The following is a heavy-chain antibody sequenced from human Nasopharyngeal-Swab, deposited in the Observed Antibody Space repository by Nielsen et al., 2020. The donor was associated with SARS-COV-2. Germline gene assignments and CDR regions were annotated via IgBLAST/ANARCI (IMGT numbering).Heavy chain of an antibody. D-gene: IGHD5-12*01. CDR3: ATLGYSSYDFYDGMDV. CDR1: AFSSDDYG. J-gene: IGHJ6*02. CDR2: INSNGGST. V-gene: IGHV3-20*04. Sequence: GRSLTLSWVVSAFSSDDYGMSWVRHAPGKWLGWVSGINSNGGSTGYADSVKGRFTISRDNAKNSLFLHMNSLRAEDTALYYCATLGYSSYDFYDGMDVWGQGTRVTVSS.